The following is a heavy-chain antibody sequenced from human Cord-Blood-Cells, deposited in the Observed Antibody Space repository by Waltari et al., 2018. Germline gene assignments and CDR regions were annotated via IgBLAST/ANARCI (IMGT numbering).Heavy chain of an antibody. CDR1: GGSFSGYY. V-gene: IGHV4-34*01. J-gene: IGHJ2*01. Sequence: QVQLQQWGAGLLKPSETLSLTCAVYGGSFSGYYWSWIRQPPGKGPEWIGEINHSGSTNYNPSLKSRVTISVDTSKNQFSLKLSSVTAADTAVYYCASSGAGNWYFDLWGRGTLVTVSS. CDR2: INHSGST. CDR3: ASSGAGNWYFDL. D-gene: IGHD7-27*01.